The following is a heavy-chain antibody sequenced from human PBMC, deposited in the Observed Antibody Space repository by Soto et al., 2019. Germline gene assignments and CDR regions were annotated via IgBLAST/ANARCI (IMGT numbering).Heavy chain of an antibody. CDR3: ARRSISSGWLFDY. CDR2: IYYSGST. CDR1: GGSISSSSYY. D-gene: IGHD6-19*01. Sequence: QLQLQESGPGLVKPSETLSLTCTVSGGSISSSSYYWGWIRQPPGKGLEWIGSIYYSGSTYYNPSLKSRVTIAVDTSKNQFSLKLSPVTAADTAVYYCARRSISSGWLFDYWGQGTLVTVSS. V-gene: IGHV4-39*01. J-gene: IGHJ4*02.